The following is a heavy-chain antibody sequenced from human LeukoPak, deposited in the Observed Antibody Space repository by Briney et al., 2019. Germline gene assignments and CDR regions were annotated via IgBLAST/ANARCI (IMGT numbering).Heavy chain of an antibody. CDR2: INPNSGGT. V-gene: IGHV1-2*02. J-gene: IGHJ6*03. Sequence: GASVKVSCKASGYAFTDYYIHWVRQAPGQGLEWMGWINPNSGGTNYAQRFQGGVTMTRDTSISTVYMELSRLRSDDTAVYYCARDGYCSGGSCYSSPGDYYYYMDVWGKGTTVTVSS. CDR1: GYAFTDYY. CDR3: ARDGYCSGGSCYSSPGDYYYYMDV. D-gene: IGHD2-15*01.